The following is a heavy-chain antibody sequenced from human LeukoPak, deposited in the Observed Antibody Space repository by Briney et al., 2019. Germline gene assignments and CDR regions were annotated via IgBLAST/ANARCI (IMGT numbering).Heavy chain of an antibody. J-gene: IGHJ5*02. CDR1: GFTFSSYG. D-gene: IGHD3-16*01. CDR3: ARDQTRGYDNWFDP. Sequence: GGSLRLSRAASGFTFSSYGMHWVRQAPGKGLEWVAVIWYDGSNKYYADSVKGRFTISRDNSKNTLYLQMNSLRAEDTAVYYCARDQTRGYDNWFDPWGQGTLVTVSS. CDR2: IWYDGSNK. V-gene: IGHV3-33*01.